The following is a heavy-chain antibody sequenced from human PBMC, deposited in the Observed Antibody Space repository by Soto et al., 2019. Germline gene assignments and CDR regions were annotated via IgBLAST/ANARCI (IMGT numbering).Heavy chain of an antibody. CDR2: FFYSGNT. CDR1: GGSISSTSNY. CDR3: ARQQSSVDY. J-gene: IGHJ4*02. V-gene: IGHV4-39*01. D-gene: IGHD4-17*01. Sequence: SETLSLTCTISGGSISSTSNYWGWIRQPPGKGLEWIGSFFYSGNTYYNPSLKSRVTISVDTSKNQFSLKLNSVTAADTAVYYCARQQSSVDYWGQGTLVTVSS.